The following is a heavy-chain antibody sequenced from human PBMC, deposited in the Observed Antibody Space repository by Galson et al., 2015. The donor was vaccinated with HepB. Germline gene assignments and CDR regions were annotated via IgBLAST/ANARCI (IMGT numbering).Heavy chain of an antibody. Sequence: SVKVSCKASGYTFTNYAMHWVRQAPGQRLEWMGWINAGNGNTKYSQKFQGRVTITRDTSASTAYMDLSSLRSEDTAVYYCARDGNYDILTTYPGGYFDYWGQGTLVTVSS. D-gene: IGHD3-9*01. CDR1: GYTFTNYA. V-gene: IGHV1-3*01. CDR3: ARDGNYDILTTYPGGYFDY. J-gene: IGHJ4*02. CDR2: INAGNGNT.